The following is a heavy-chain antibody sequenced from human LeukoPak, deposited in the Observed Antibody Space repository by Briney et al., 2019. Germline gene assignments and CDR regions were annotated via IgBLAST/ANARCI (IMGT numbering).Heavy chain of an antibody. CDR1: GGSISSSSYY. D-gene: IGHD5-18*01. Sequence: PSETLSLTCTVSGGSISSSSYYWGWIRQPPGKGLEWIGSIYYSGSTYYNPSLKSRVTISVDTSKNQFSLKLSSVTAADTAVYYCARVRKRYSYGERYFDYWGQGTLVTVSS. V-gene: IGHV4-39*07. CDR2: IYYSGST. CDR3: ARVRKRYSYGERYFDY. J-gene: IGHJ4*02.